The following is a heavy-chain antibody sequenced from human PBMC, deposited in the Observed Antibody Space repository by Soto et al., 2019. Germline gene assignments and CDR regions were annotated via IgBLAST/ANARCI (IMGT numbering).Heavy chain of an antibody. CDR2: ISYDGSNK. CDR3: ATLEGGYSYGSPFPFDY. V-gene: IGHV3-30*03. D-gene: IGHD5-18*01. Sequence: GGSLRLSCAASGFTFSSYGMHWVRQAPGKGLEWVAAISYDGSNKYYADSVKGRFTISRDNSKNTLYLQMNSLRAEDTAVYYCATLEGGYSYGSPFPFDYWGQGTLVTVSS. J-gene: IGHJ4*02. CDR1: GFTFSSYG.